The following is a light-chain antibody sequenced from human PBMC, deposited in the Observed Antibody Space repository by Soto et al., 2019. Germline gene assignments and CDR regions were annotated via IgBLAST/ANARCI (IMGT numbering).Light chain of an antibody. CDR3: QAYDYSLTASV. Sequence: QSVLTQPPSVSGAPGQRVTLSCTGNSSNLGAGYDVQWYKQVPGAAPKLVIFGNRNRPSGVPERFSGSKSGTSASLAITGLQAKDEADYYCQAYDYSLTASVFGGGTKLTVL. CDR2: GNR. V-gene: IGLV1-40*01. CDR1: SSNLGAGYD. J-gene: IGLJ3*02.